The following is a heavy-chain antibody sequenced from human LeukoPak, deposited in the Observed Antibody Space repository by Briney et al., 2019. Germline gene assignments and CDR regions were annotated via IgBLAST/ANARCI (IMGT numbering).Heavy chain of an antibody. J-gene: IGHJ4*02. D-gene: IGHD5-12*01. V-gene: IGHV4-59*01. CDR2: IYYSGST. CDR3: ARGYSGYDLLGY. CDR1: GGSISGYY. Sequence: PSETLSLTCTVSGGSISGYYWSWIRQPPGKGLEWIGYIYYSGSTNYNPSLKSRVTISVDTSKNQFSLKLSSVTAADTAVYYCARGYSGYDLLGYWGQGTLVTVSS.